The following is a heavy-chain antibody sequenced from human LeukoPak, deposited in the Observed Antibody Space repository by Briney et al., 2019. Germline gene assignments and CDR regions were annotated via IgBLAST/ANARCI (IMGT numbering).Heavy chain of an antibody. CDR3: AQGGSFDWFPDFDY. CDR2: IKQDGSEK. CDR1: GFTFSSYW. J-gene: IGHJ4*02. D-gene: IGHD3-9*01. V-gene: IGHV3-7*01. Sequence: GGSLRLSCAASGFTFSSYWMSWVRQAPGKRLEWVANIKQDGSEKYYVDSVKGRFTISRDNAKNSLYLQMNSLRAEDTAVYYCAQGGSFDWFPDFDYWGQGTLVTVSS.